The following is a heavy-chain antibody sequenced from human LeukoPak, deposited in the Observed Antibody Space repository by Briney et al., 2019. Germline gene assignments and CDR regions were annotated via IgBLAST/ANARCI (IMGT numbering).Heavy chain of an antibody. CDR2: IYYSGST. D-gene: IGHD3-22*01. CDR1: GGSISSSSYY. Sequence: SETLSLTCTVSGGSISSSSYYWGWIRQPPGKGLEWIGSIYYSGSTYYNPSLKSRVTISVDTSKNQFSLKLSSVTAADTAVYYCARDRDYYDSSGYYGHYFDYWGQGTLVTVSS. V-gene: IGHV4-39*07. CDR3: ARDRDYYDSSGYYGHYFDY. J-gene: IGHJ4*02.